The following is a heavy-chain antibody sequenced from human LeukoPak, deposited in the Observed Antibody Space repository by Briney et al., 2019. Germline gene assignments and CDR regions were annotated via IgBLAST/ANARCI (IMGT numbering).Heavy chain of an antibody. J-gene: IGHJ3*02. CDR1: GYSISSGYY. CDR2: IYHSGST. V-gene: IGHV4-38-2*02. Sequence: SETLSLTCTVSGYSISSGYYWGWIRQPPGKGLEWIGSIYHSGSTYYNPSLRSRVTISVDTSKNQFSLKLSSVTAADKAVYYCARSCRILDIVATIRARLGGNGFDIWGQGTMVTVSS. CDR3: ARSCRILDIVATIRARLGGNGFDI. D-gene: IGHD5-12*01.